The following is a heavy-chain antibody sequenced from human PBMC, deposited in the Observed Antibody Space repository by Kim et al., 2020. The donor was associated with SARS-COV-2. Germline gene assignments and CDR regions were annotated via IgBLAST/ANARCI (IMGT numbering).Heavy chain of an antibody. CDR1: GGSISSGGYY. V-gene: IGHV4-31*03. CDR3: ASSYSSSPEDYFDY. J-gene: IGHJ4*02. D-gene: IGHD6-6*01. Sequence: SETLSLTCTVSGGSISSGGYYWSWIRQHPGKGLEWIGYIYYSGSTYYNPSLKSRVTISVDTSKNQFSLKLSSVTAADTAVYYCASSYSSSPEDYFDYWGQGTLVTVSS. CDR2: IYYSGST.